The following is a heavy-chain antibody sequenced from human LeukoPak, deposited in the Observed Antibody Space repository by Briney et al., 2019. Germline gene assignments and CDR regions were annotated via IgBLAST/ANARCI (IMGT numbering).Heavy chain of an antibody. CDR1: GFTFSSYS. CDR3: AKHPGGFTGIVNYYYMDV. Sequence: GGSLRLSCAASGFTFSSYSMNWVRQAPGKGLEWVSGISDSGHTTYSADSVKGRFTISRDNSKNTLYLQMNSLRLEDTAVYYCAKHPGGFTGIVNYYYMDVWGEGTTVTVSS. V-gene: IGHV3-23*01. CDR2: ISDSGHTT. D-gene: IGHD3-16*02. J-gene: IGHJ6*03.